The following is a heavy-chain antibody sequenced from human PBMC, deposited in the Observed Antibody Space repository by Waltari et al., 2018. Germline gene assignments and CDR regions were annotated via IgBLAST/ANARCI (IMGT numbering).Heavy chain of an antibody. D-gene: IGHD3-16*01. Sequence: QLQLQESGPGLVKPSETLSLTCTVSGGSISSSSYYWGWIRQPPGKGLEWIGSIYYSGRTYYNPSLKSRVTISVDTSKNQFSLKLSSVTAADTAVYYCARDPGGRNWFDPWGQGTLVTVS. CDR3: ARDPGGRNWFDP. V-gene: IGHV4-39*07. CDR1: GGSISSSSYY. J-gene: IGHJ5*02. CDR2: IYYSGRT.